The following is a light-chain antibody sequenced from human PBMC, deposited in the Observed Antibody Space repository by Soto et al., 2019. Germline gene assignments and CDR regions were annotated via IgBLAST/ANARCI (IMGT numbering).Light chain of an antibody. CDR3: QSYDSSLTGWV. CDR2: GNS. V-gene: IGLV1-40*01. Sequence: QSVLTQPPSVSGAPGQRVTISCTGSSSNIGAGYDVHWYQQLPGTAPKLLIYGNSNRPSGVPDRFSGSKSGTSASLAITGLQAEYEADYYCQSYDSSLTGWVFGGGTKVTGL. CDR1: SSNIGAGYD. J-gene: IGLJ3*02.